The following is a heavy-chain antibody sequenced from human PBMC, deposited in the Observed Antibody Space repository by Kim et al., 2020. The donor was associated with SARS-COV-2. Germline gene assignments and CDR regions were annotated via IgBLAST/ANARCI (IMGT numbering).Heavy chain of an antibody. CDR2: IYPGDSDT. J-gene: IGHJ6*02. V-gene: IGHV5-51*01. D-gene: IGHD6-6*01. CDR1: GYSFTSYW. Sequence: GESLKISCKGSGYSFTSYWIDWVRQMPGKGLEWMGIIYPGDSDTRYSPSFQGQVTISADKSISTAYLQWSSLKASDTAMYYCARRSSSAYYYYYYGMDVWGQGTTVTVSS. CDR3: ARRSSSAYYYYYYGMDV.